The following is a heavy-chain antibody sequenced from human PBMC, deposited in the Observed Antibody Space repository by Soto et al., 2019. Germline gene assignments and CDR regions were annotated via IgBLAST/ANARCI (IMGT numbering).Heavy chain of an antibody. CDR2: INHSGST. CDR1: GGSFSGYY. J-gene: IGHJ4*02. V-gene: IGHV4-34*01. CDR3: AVGSIAAAGTFDY. D-gene: IGHD6-13*01. Sequence: QVQLQQWGAGLLKPSETLSLTCAVYGGSFSGYYWSWIRQPPGKGLEWIGEINHSGSTNYNPSLKSRVTISVDTSKIQFSLKLSSVTAADTAVYYCAVGSIAAAGTFDYWGQGTLVTVSS.